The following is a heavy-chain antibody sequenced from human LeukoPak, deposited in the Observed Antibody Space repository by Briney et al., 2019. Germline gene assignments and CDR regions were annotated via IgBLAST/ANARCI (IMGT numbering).Heavy chain of an antibody. D-gene: IGHD3-16*01. CDR1: GYTFTNYV. Sequence: ASVKVSCKASGYTFTNYVISWVRQAPGQGLEWMGWISGYNGNTNYAQKLQGRVTMTTDTSTSTAYMELRSLTSDDTAVYFCARDMITFGGNIGLFDYWGQGTLVTVSS. CDR3: ARDMITFGGNIGLFDY. J-gene: IGHJ4*02. CDR2: ISGYNGNT. V-gene: IGHV1-18*01.